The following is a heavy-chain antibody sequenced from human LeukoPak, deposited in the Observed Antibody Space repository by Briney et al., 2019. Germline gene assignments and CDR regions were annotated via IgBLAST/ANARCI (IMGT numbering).Heavy chain of an antibody. CDR2: FYYPG. CDR1: GDPITSTYW. D-gene: IGHD1-1*01. V-gene: IGHV4-4*02. Sequence: PSETLSLTCPVSGDPITSTYWWMWVRQSPGKGLGWIGGFYYPGDPQHPRVSTDSNPSLASRVNISEDNPKNRFALRLNSGPAGETAGYFCGRGGGGTYFPYRWGQGTLVTVSS. CDR3: GRGGGGTYFPYR. J-gene: IGHJ5*02.